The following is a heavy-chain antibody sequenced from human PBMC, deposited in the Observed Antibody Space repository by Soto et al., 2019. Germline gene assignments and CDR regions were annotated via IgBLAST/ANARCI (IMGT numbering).Heavy chain of an antibody. V-gene: IGHV4-59*01. D-gene: IGHD3-10*01. CDR3: ARAAYGSGSYYAPYYYYAMDV. J-gene: IGHJ6*02. CDR2: ILYTGNT. Sequence: SETLSLTCTVSGASISSYYWSWIRQPPGKGLEWLGYILYTGNTNYSPSLKSRVTMSVDTSKNQVSLKLSAVTAADTAVYFCARAAYGSGSYYAPYYYYAMDVWGQGTTVTVSS. CDR1: GASISSYY.